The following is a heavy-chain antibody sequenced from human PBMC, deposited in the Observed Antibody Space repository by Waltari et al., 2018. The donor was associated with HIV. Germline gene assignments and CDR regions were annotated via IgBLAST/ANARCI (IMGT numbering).Heavy chain of an antibody. D-gene: IGHD3-10*01. Sequence: AESGGRLIQPGGSLGLSCPASNFSVPGKHVTWIRQAPGGSLEWVAVIYPDDTTHYADSVSGRFTISRAKSRTTVLLLMNGLFVDDTATYFCATGVRYYGPWGQGTRVTVSS. J-gene: IGHJ5*02. CDR3: ATGVRYYGP. CDR2: IYPDDTT. CDR1: NFSVPGKH. V-gene: IGHV3-53*01.